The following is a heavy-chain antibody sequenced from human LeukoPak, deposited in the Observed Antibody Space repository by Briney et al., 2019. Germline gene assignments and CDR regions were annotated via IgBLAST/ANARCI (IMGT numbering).Heavy chain of an antibody. CDR1: GGSFSNNF. D-gene: IGHD3-10*01. Sequence: SETLSLTCSVSGGSFSNNFWSWVRQPAGKGLEWIGRIYTSGSTNYNPSLKSRVTISVDTSKNQFSLKLSSVTAADTAVYYCARDRRDMVRGINIVRQYHYYYYMDVWGKGTTVTVSS. CDR2: IYTSGST. J-gene: IGHJ6*03. V-gene: IGHV4-4*07. CDR3: ARDRRDMVRGINIVRQYHYYYYMDV.